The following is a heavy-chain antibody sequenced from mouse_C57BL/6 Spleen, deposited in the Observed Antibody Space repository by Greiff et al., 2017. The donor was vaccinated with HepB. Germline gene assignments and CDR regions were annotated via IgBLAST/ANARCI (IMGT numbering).Heavy chain of an antibody. CDR3: AREWELRLLVCGY. D-gene: IGHD3-2*02. CDR2: IDPSDSET. J-gene: IGHJ2*01. Sequence: QVQLQQPGAELVRPGSSVKLSCKASGYTFTSYWMHWVKQRPIQGLEWIGNIDPSDSETHYNQKFKDKATLTVDKSSSTAYMQHSSLTSEDSAVYYCAREWELRLLVCGYWGQGTTLTVSS. CDR1: GYTFTSYW. V-gene: IGHV1-52*01.